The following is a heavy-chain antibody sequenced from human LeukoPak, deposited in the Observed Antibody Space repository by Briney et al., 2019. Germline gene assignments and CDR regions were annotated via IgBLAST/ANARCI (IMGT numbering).Heavy chain of an antibody. D-gene: IGHD3-10*01. CDR3: ARDSYYFGSGSDNTPYNWFDP. Sequence: PSGTLSLTCAVSRGTISSNNWRSWVRQPPGKRLEWIAEIYHSGSTNYNPSLKSRVTISVDKSKNQFSLKLSSVTAADTAMYYCARDSYYFGSGSDNTPYNWFDPWGQGTLVTVSS. CDR1: RGTISSNNW. CDR2: IYHSGST. J-gene: IGHJ5*02. V-gene: IGHV4-4*02.